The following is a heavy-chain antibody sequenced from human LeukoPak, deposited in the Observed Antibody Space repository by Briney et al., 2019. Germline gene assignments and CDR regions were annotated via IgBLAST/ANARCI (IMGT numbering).Heavy chain of an antibody. Sequence: SETLSLTCAVYGGSFSGYYWSWIRQPPGKGLEWIGEINHSGSTNYNPSLKSRVTISVDTSKNQFSLKLSSVTAADTAVYYCARGVVVVPAAIRVRGNNWFDPWGQGTLVTVPS. CDR2: INHSGST. J-gene: IGHJ5*02. CDR3: ARGVVVVPAAIRVRGNNWFDP. V-gene: IGHV4-34*01. CDR1: GGSFSGYY. D-gene: IGHD2-2*02.